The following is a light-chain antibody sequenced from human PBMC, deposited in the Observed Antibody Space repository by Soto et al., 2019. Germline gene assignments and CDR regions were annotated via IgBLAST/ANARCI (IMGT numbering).Light chain of an antibody. CDR1: QSVSSN. V-gene: IGKV3-11*01. CDR2: DAS. J-gene: IGKJ1*01. CDR3: QHRSNWPWT. Sequence: EIVLTQSPVTVSLSPGERATLSCRASQSVSSNLAWYQQRPGQAPRLLIFDASRRATGIPARFSGSGFGTDFTLAISSLEPEDFAVYYCQHRSNWPWTFGQGTKVGIK.